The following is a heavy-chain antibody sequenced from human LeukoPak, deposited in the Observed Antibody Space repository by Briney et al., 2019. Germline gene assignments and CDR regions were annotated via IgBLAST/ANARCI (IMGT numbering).Heavy chain of an antibody. J-gene: IGHJ4*02. CDR1: GFTFSTYA. D-gene: IGHD3-22*01. V-gene: IGHV3-23*01. Sequence: PGGSLRLSCAASGFTFSTYAMSWVRHAPGKGLEWVSALTNSGGSGGVTYYADSVKGRFIISRDNSKSTLYLQLSSLRAEDTGVYYCAKAMSTDHYDSRGFYRVDFDSWGQGTLVAVSS. CDR2: LTNSGGSGGVT. CDR3: AKAMSTDHYDSRGFYRVDFDS.